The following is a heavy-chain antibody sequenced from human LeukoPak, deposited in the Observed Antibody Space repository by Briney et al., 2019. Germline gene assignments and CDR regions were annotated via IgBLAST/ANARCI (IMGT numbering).Heavy chain of an antibody. D-gene: IGHD6-13*01. V-gene: IGHV3-21*01. CDR1: GFTFSSYS. J-gene: IGHJ5*02. CDR3: ARDRGDSSSWRYQYNWFDP. Sequence: GGSLRLSCAASGFTFSSYSMNWVRQAPGKGLEWVSSISSSSSYIYYADSVKGRFTISRDNAKNSLYLQMNSLRAEDTAVYYCARDRGDSSSWRYQYNWFDPWGQGTLVTVSS. CDR2: ISSSSSYI.